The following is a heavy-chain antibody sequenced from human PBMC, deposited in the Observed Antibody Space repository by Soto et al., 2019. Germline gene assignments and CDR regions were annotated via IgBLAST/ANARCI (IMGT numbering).Heavy chain of an antibody. CDR2: IYYSGST. D-gene: IGHD6-19*01. Sequence: PSETLSLTCTVSGGSISSGDYYWSWIRQPPGKGLEWIGYIYYSGSTYYNPSLKSRVTISVDTSKNQFSLKLSSVTAADTAVYYCAPASPQAVSWYFDLWGRGTLVTVSS. CDR3: APASPQAVSWYFDL. V-gene: IGHV4-30-4*01. CDR1: GGSISSGDYY. J-gene: IGHJ2*01.